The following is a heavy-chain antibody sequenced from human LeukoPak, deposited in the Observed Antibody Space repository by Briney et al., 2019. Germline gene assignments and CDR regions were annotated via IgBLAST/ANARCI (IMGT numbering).Heavy chain of an antibody. D-gene: IGHD2/OR15-2a*01. CDR2: ISGDGEST. V-gene: IGHV3-23*01. J-gene: IGHJ4*02. Sequence: GASLRLSCAASGFTFTSYALDWVRQAPGKGLEWISVISGDGESTHHADSVKGRFTISRDNSKNTLYLQMNSLRAEDTAVYYCARDEYKADAYWGQGTLVTVSS. CDR3: ARDEYKADAY. CDR1: GFTFTSYA.